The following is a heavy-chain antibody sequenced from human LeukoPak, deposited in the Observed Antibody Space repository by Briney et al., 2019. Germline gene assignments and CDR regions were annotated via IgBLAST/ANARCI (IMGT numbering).Heavy chain of an antibody. CDR1: GFTFSSYA. J-gene: IGHJ4*02. D-gene: IGHD2-2*01. CDR2: TSYDGSNK. CDR3: AREGFSSTSSPLDY. V-gene: IGHV3-30-3*01. Sequence: PGGSLRLSCAASGFTFSSYAMHWVRQAPGKGLEWVAVTSYDGSNKYYADSVKGRFTISRDNSKNTLYPQMNSLRAEDTAVYYCAREGFSSTSSPLDYWGQGTLVTVSS.